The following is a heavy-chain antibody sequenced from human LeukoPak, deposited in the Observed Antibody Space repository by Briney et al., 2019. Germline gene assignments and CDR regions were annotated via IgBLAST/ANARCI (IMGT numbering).Heavy chain of an antibody. V-gene: IGHV1-18*01. CDR2: IRTYNGET. CDR1: GYTFNTYG. D-gene: IGHD3-22*01. Sequence: ASVKVSCKASGYTFNTYGITWVRQAPGQGLEWMGWIRTYNGETHYAEKLQGRVTMTTDTSTSTAYMELRSLRAEDTAVYYCARDRGLDYDRTFDYWGQGTLVTVSS. J-gene: IGHJ4*02. CDR3: ARDRGLDYDRTFDY.